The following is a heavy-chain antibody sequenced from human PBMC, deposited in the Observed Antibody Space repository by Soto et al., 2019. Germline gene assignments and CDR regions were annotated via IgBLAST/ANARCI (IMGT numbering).Heavy chain of an antibody. CDR2: TYYRSRWYN. Sequence: QVQLQESGPGLVKPSQTLPPTVVISGDSVPSNSAAWTWIRLSPSRGLEWLARTYYRSRWYNDYAVSVRSRITVNPDTSKNQFSLQLTSVTPEDTAVYYCAGTTSHHWLYMDVWGKGATVTVSS. CDR1: GDSVPSNSAA. D-gene: IGHD1-7*01. V-gene: IGHV6-1*01. J-gene: IGHJ6*03. CDR3: AGTTSHHWLYMDV.